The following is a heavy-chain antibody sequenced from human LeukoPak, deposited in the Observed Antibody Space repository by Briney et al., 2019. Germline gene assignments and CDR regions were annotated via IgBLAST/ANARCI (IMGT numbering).Heavy chain of an antibody. CDR3: ARGGYNIDWMKDAPDY. CDR2: INHLGST. D-gene: IGHD6-19*01. CDR1: GGSFSGYY. V-gene: IGHV4-34*01. Sequence: SETLSLTCGVYGGSFSGYYHNWIRQSPGKGLEWIAEINHLGSTNYNPSLQSRVAISIDTSKNQFSLNLISVTAADTAVYYCARGGYNIDWMKDAPDYWGQGTLVTVSS. J-gene: IGHJ4*02.